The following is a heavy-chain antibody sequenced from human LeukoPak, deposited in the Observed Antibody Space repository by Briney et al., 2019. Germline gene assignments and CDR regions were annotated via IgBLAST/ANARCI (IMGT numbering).Heavy chain of an antibody. V-gene: IGHV3-23*01. J-gene: IGHJ6*02. CDR3: AKDANLKKFSGMDV. CDR1: GFTSSSYA. CDR2: ISGSGSST. Sequence: GGSLRLSCAASGFTSSSYAMSWVRQAPGKGLEWVSGISGSGSSTYYADSVKGRFTISRDNSKNTLYLQMNSLRAEDTAVYYCAKDANLKKFSGMDVWGQGTTVTVSS.